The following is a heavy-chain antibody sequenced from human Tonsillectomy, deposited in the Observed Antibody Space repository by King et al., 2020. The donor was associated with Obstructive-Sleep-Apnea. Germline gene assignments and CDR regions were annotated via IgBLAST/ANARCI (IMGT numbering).Heavy chain of an antibody. D-gene: IGHD5-18*01. V-gene: IGHV3-9*01. CDR2: ISWNSGSI. CDR1: GFTFDDYA. Sequence: VQLVESGGGLVQPGRSLRLSCAASGFTFDDYAMHWVRQAPGKGLEWVSGISWNSGSIGYADSVKGRFTIFRDNAKNSLYLQMNSLRAEDTALYYCAKSTDTAMDPAWSWFDPGGQGTLVTVSS. J-gene: IGHJ5*02. CDR3: AKSTDTAMDPAWSWFDP.